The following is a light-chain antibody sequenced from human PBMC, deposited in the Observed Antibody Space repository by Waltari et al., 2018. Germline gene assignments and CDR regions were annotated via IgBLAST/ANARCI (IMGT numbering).Light chain of an antibody. Sequence: QSVLTQPPSVSAAPGQKVIISCSGSSSNVGQTFVSWYQQLPRTAPQLLIYENNERPTGSHDRFSGSKSVTSATLDITGLQTGDEADYYCETWDSSLSAVVFGGGTKLTVL. V-gene: IGLV1-51*02. J-gene: IGLJ2*01. CDR1: SSNVGQTF. CDR2: ENN. CDR3: ETWDSSLSAVV.